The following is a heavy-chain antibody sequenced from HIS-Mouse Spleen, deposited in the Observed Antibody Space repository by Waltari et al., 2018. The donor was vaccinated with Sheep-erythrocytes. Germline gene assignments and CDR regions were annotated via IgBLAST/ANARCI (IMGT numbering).Heavy chain of an antibody. J-gene: IGHJ4*02. CDR1: GFTFSSYS. D-gene: IGHD1-26*01. CDR3: ARVASGATFDY. Sequence: EVQLVESGGGLVKPGGSLRLSCAASGFTFSSYSMNWGRQAPGKGVWLVASISSISSYIYYADSVNGRFTISRDNAKNSLYLQMNSLRAEDTAVYYCARVASGATFDYWGQGTLVTVSS. V-gene: IGHV3-21*01. CDR2: ISSISSYI.